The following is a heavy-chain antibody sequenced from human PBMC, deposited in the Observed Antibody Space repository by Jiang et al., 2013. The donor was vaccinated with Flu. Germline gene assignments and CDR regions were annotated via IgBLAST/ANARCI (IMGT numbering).Heavy chain of an antibody. CDR1: GTFIISGSNF. CDR2: IDYRGTT. V-gene: IGHV4-30-4*01. J-gene: IGHJ5*02. Sequence: LSLTCSVSGTFIISGSNFWSWIRQSPGRGLEWIGHIDYRGTTYYNPSLKNRVTMSVDTFKNKFSLILTSVTVADTALYFCARDALRSGYSDLWGQGDLLTVSS. CDR3: ARDALRSGYSDL. D-gene: IGHD3-3*01.